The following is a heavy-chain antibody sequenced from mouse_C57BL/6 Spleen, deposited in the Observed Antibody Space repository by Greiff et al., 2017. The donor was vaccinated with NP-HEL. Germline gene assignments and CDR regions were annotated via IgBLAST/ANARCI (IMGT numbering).Heavy chain of an antibody. Sequence: QVQLQQSGAELVKPGASVKLSCKASGYTFTGYWIDWVKQRPGQGLEWIGEIYPGSGSTNYNEKFKGKATLTADTSSNTAYMQLSSLTNEDSAIYYCARWDYRDYWGQGTLVTVSA. D-gene: IGHD5-5*01. CDR1: GYTFTGYW. J-gene: IGHJ3*01. CDR2: IYPGSGST. CDR3: ARWDYRDY. V-gene: IGHV1-9*01.